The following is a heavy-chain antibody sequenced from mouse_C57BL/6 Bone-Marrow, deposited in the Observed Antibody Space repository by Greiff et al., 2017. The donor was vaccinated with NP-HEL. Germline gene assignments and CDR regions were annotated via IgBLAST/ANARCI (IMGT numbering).Heavy chain of an antibody. J-gene: IGHJ4*01. Sequence: DVMLVESGGGLVQPGGSLKLSCAASGFTFSDYGMAWVRQAPRKGPEWVAFISNLAYSIYYADTVTGRFTISSENAKNTLYLERSSLRSEDTAMYYCARRGLRRLDLYYAMDYWGQGTSVTVSS. V-gene: IGHV5-15*04. CDR3: ARRGLRRLDLYYAMDY. CDR1: GFTFSDYG. CDR2: ISNLAYSI. D-gene: IGHD2-4*01.